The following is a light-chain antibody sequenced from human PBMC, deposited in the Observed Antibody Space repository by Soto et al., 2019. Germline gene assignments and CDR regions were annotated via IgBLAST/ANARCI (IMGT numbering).Light chain of an antibody. J-gene: IGKJ4*01. CDR1: QSVLYSSNNKNY. Sequence: DIVMTQSPDSLAVSLGDRATINCKSSQSVLYSSNNKNYLAWYQQKPGQPLKLLIYWASTRESGVPDRFSGSGSGTDFTLTISSLQAEDVAVYYCQQYYSSLVTFGGGTKVEIK. CDR2: WAS. V-gene: IGKV4-1*01. CDR3: QQYYSSLVT.